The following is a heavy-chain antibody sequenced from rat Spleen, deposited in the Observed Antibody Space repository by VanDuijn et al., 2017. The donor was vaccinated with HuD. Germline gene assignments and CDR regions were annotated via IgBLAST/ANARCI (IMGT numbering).Heavy chain of an antibody. CDR1: GFTFSEFY. J-gene: IGHJ2*01. CDR3: ATDQSMMVIITFAY. CDR2: ISPSGSRT. Sequence: EVQLVESGGGLVQPGRSLELSCAASGFTFSEFYMAWVRQAPSKGLEWVTSISPSGSRTYYRDSVKGRFTISRDNAKSTLYLQMDSLRSEDTATYYCATDQSMMVIITFAYWGQGVMVTVSS. V-gene: IGHV5-27*01. D-gene: IGHD1-12*03.